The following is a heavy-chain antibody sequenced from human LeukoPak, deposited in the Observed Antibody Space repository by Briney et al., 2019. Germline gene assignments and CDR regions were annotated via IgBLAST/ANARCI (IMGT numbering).Heavy chain of an antibody. CDR1: GGPISSYY. CDR2: IYTSGST. CDR3: GRMVGYSGYGSR. J-gene: IGHJ4*02. D-gene: IGHD5-12*01. Sequence: SETLSLTCTVSGGPISSYYWLWIRQPPGKGLEWIAYIYTSGSTNYNPSLKSRVTLSLDTSKNQSSLRAGSVTAADTAVYHCGRMVGYSGYGSRWVQGTLDSLSS. V-gene: IGHV4-4*09.